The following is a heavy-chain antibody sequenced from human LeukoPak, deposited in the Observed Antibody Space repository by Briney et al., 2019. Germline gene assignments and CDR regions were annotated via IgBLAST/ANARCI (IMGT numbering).Heavy chain of an antibody. CDR2: ISYDGSNK. CDR3: ARSIGAATSL. CDR1: GFTFSSYA. D-gene: IGHD6-13*01. V-gene: IGHV3-30-3*01. Sequence: GGSLRLSRAASGFTFSSYAMHWVRQAPGKGLEWVAVISYDGSNKYYADSVKGRFTISRDNSKNTLYLQMNSLRAEDTAVYYCARSIGAATSLWGQGTPVTVSS. J-gene: IGHJ4*02.